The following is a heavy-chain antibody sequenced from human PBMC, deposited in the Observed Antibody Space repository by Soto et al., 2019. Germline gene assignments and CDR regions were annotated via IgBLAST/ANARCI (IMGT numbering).Heavy chain of an antibody. D-gene: IGHD2-21*02. CDR1: AFSLSTGGVG. V-gene: IGHV2-5*02. J-gene: IGHJ6*02. CDR3: IQSRCGVDCLQSYASYNYYGMDV. CDR2: IYWDDDN. Sequence: QITLKESGPTLVNPTQTLTLTCTFSAFSLSTGGVGVGWIRQPPGKALEWLALIYWDDDNRYRPSLRRMLTSTKDTSKNQVVLTLTTMDAVDTATYYCIQSRCGVDCLQSYASYNYYGMDVWGQGSTVTVSS.